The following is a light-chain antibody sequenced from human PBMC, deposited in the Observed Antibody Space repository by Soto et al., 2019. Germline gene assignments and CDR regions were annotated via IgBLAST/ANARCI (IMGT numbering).Light chain of an antibody. CDR2: GAI. J-gene: IGKJ1*01. CDR1: QSVISY. V-gene: IGKV1-39*01. CDR3: QQTYRPAPT. Sequence: DIPMTQAPSSLSAFVGDSVTITCRASQSVISYVNWYQQKPGHAPKLLVYGAINVPGGGPSRFSGSGTGTDFTLTIIGLQPEDSATYYYQQTYRPAPTCGQGTKV.